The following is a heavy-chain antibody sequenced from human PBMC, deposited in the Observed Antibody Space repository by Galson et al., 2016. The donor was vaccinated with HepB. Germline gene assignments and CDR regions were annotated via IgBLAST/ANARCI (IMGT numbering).Heavy chain of an antibody. D-gene: IGHD4-17*01. CDR3: AKYLRVTTPYFEY. V-gene: IGHV3-53*01. J-gene: IGHJ4*02. CDR1: GFIVSNIY. Sequence: SLRLSCAVSGFIVSNIYISWVRQAPGKGLEWVSIFYPGGSTYYGDSVKGRFTISRDNAKNSLYLQMNTLRAEDTAIYYCAKYLRVTTPYFEYWGQGTLVTVSS. CDR2: FYPGGST.